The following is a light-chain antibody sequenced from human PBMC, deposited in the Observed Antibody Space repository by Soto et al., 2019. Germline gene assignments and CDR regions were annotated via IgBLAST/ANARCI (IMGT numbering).Light chain of an antibody. CDR2: DVT. CDR3: SSYTDRKCLV. J-gene: IGLJ1*01. V-gene: IGLV2-8*01. CDR1: SSDIGGYNS. Sequence: SVLSHPPSASGSPGQSVTISCTGTSSDIGGYNSVSWYQQHPGKAPKVMIYDVTKRPSGVPDRFYGSKSGNKASLTVSALQAEDEADYYCSSYTDRKCLVLGTGIKVTVL.